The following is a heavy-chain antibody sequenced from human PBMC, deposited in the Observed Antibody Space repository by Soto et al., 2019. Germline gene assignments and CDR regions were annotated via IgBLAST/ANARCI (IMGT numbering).Heavy chain of an antibody. CDR3: VREGFYAGSGRNSYGYSPPRFYGMDV. CDR2: ISPYNDDT. Sequence: QVQLVQSGIEIKKPGASVKVSCKTSGYTFINYGISWVRQAPGQGLEWMGWISPYNDDTKYAQNFQGRVTVTTDTTARTAHTSRRSVGSGTTAIYYCVREGFYAGSGRNSYGYSPPRFYGMDVWGQGTAVTVS. J-gene: IGHJ6*02. CDR1: GYTFINYG. V-gene: IGHV1-18*01. D-gene: IGHD5-18*01.